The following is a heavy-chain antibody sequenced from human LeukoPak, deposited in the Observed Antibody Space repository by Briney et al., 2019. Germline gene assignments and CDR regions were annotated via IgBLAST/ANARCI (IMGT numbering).Heavy chain of an antibody. CDR3: AKERAAMAARGLDY. V-gene: IGHV4-34*01. D-gene: IGHD5-18*01. Sequence: PSETLSLTCAVYGGSFSGYYWSWIRQPPGKGLEWIGEINHSGSTNYNPSLKSRVTISVDTSKNQFSLKLSSVTAPDTAVYYCAKERAAMAARGLDYWGQGTLVTVSS. CDR1: GGSFSGYY. J-gene: IGHJ4*02. CDR2: INHSGST.